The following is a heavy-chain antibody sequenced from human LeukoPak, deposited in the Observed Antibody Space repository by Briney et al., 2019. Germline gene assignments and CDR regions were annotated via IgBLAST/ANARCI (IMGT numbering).Heavy chain of an antibody. J-gene: IGHJ4*02. CDR1: GFTFSSYA. D-gene: IGHD6-19*01. CDR3: ARAGYSSGWLLAQFVY. Sequence: GGSLRLSCAASGFTFSSYAMSWLRQAPGKGLEWVSTISGSGGSTYYADSEKGRFTISRDNSKNTLYLQMHSLRGEDTAVSYCARAGYSSGWLLAQFVYWGQRTRVTVSS. CDR2: ISGSGGST. V-gene: IGHV3-23*01.